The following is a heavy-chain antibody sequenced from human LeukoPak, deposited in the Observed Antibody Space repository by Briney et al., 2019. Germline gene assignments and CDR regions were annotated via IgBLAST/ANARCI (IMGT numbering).Heavy chain of an antibody. CDR1: DDSITIYY. Sequence: SETLSLTCTVSDDSITIYYWSWIRQPAGKGLEWIGRVYSSGRTNYNPSLKSRGTISVDTSKNQFSLELSSVTAADTAVYYCARERLAMVRGVIPKEAWGWFDPWGQGTLVTVSS. V-gene: IGHV4-4*07. CDR2: VYSSGRT. J-gene: IGHJ5*02. CDR3: ARERLAMVRGVIPKEAWGWFDP. D-gene: IGHD3-10*01.